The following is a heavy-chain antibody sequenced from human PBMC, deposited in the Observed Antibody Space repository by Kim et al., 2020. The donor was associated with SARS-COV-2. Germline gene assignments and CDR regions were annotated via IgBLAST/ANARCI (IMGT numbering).Heavy chain of an antibody. V-gene: IGHV3-15*01. Sequence: GGSLRLSCAASGFTFSNAWMSWVRQAPGKGLEWVGRIKSKTDGGTTDYAAPVKGRFTISRDDSKNTLYLQMNSLKTEDTAVYYCTTGIMVYVKVRDYWGQGTLVTVSS. CDR3: TTGIMVYVKVRDY. CDR2: IKSKTDGGTT. CDR1: GFTFSNAW. D-gene: IGHD2-8*01. J-gene: IGHJ4*02.